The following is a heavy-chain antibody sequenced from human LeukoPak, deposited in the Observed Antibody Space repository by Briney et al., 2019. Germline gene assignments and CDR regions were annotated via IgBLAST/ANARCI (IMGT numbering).Heavy chain of an antibody. CDR2: IDPSDSYT. D-gene: IGHD3-9*01. Sequence: GESLKISCKGSGYSFTSYWISWVRQMPGKGLEWMGRIDPSDSYTNYSPSFQGHVTISAGKSISTAYLQWSSLKASDTAMYYCARTGYYPNDYWGQGTLVTVSS. V-gene: IGHV5-10-1*01. CDR3: ARTGYYPNDY. J-gene: IGHJ4*02. CDR1: GYSFTSYW.